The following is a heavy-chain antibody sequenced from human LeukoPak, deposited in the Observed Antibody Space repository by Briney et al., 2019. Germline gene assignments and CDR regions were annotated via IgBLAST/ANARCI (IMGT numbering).Heavy chain of an antibody. CDR2: MYTTGST. CDR1: GGSISSGSYY. V-gene: IGHV4-61*02. CDR3: ARDQGPRGEWFDP. Sequence: PSETLSLTCTVSGGSISSGSYYWSWIRQPAGQGLEYIGRMYTTGSTNYNPSLKSRVTISVDTSKNQFSLKLTSVTAADTAVYYCARDQGPRGEWFDPWGQGTLVTVSS. J-gene: IGHJ5*02. D-gene: IGHD3-16*01.